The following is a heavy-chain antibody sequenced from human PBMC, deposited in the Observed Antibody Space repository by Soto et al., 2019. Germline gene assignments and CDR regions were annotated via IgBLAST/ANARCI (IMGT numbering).Heavy chain of an antibody. CDR2: IIPILGIA. CDR3: ARDFDCSSTSCPLDY. Sequence: SVKVSCKASGGAFSSYTISWVRQAPGQGLEWMGRIIPILGIANYAQKFQGRVTITADKSTSTAYMELSSLRSEDTAVYYCARDFDCSSTSCPLDYWGQGTLVTVSS. J-gene: IGHJ4*02. D-gene: IGHD2-2*01. V-gene: IGHV1-69*04. CDR1: GGAFSSYT.